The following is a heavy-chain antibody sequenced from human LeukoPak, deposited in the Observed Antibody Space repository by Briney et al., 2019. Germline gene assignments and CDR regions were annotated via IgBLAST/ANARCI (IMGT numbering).Heavy chain of an antibody. J-gene: IGHJ4*02. D-gene: IGHD3-3*01. CDR2: IRYDGSNK. Sequence: PGGSLRLSCAASGITFSNAWMSWVRQAPGKGLEWVAFIRYDGSNKYYADYVKGRFTISRDNSKNTLYLQMNSLRAEDTAVYYCAKVSVSGYYTFDYWGQGTLVTVSS. CDR1: GITFSNAW. V-gene: IGHV3-30*02. CDR3: AKVSVSGYYTFDY.